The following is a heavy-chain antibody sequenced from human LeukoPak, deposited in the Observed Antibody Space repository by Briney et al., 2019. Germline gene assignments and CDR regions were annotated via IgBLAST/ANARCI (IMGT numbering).Heavy chain of an antibody. D-gene: IGHD3-16*01. CDR1: GFTFSSYE. Sequence: QAGGSLRLSCAASGFTFSSYEMNWVRQAPGKGLEWVSAISGSGGRTYYADSVKGRFTISRDNSKNTLYLQMNSLRAEDTAVYYCAKNVWGTSPYYFDSWGQGILVTVSS. CDR2: ISGSGGRT. CDR3: AKNVWGTSPYYFDS. V-gene: IGHV3-23*01. J-gene: IGHJ4*02.